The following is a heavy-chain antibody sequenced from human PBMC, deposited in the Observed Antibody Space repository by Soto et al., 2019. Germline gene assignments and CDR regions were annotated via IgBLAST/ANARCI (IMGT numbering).Heavy chain of an antibody. CDR2: IGGCGGST. V-gene: IGHV3-23*01. D-gene: IGHD2-8*01. CDR1: GFTFSSYA. Sequence: EVQLLESGGGLVQPGGSLRLSCAASGFTFSSYAVSWVRQAPGKGLEGVSAIGGCGGSTYTADSVKGRFTISRDNSKNTRNVHMNRLRSEDTAMYDCSKQGYCTNGVCYNPYGMDVWGQGTTVTVSS. CDR3: SKQGYCTNGVCYNPYGMDV. J-gene: IGHJ6*02.